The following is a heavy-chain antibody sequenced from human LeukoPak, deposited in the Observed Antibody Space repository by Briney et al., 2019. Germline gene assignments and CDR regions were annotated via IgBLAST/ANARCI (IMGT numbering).Heavy chain of an antibody. CDR2: ISDSGST. V-gene: IGHV4-59*01. CDR1: GGSISSYY. Sequence: SGSLSLTCTVSGGSISSYYWSWIRQPPGKGLEWIGYISDSGSTNYNPSLKSRVTITLHTSKNQFSLKLRSVTAADTAVYFCARGSYYGSGSYYNVWGQGTLVTVSS. D-gene: IGHD3-10*01. J-gene: IGHJ4*02. CDR3: ARGSYYGSGSYYNV.